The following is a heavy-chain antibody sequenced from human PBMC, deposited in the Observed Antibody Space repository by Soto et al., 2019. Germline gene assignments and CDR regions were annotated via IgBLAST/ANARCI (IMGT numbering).Heavy chain of an antibody. CDR3: AREIVEPAAIHYFDY. Sequence: TLSLTCTVSGRSISSGGYYWSWIRQHPGKGLEWIGYIYYSGSTYYNPSLKSRVTISVDTSKNQFSLKLSSVTAADTAVYYCAREIVEPAAIHYFDYWGQGTLVTVSS. J-gene: IGHJ4*02. CDR1: GRSISSGGYY. V-gene: IGHV4-31*03. D-gene: IGHD2-2*02. CDR2: IYYSGST.